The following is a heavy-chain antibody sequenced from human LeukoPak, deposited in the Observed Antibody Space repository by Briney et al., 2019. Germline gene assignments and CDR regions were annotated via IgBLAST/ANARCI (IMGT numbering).Heavy chain of an antibody. V-gene: IGHV5-51*01. Sequence: GESLKISCQGSGYSFSKYWIGGVRQMPEKGLEWIGIIYPGDSDARYSPSFQGQVTISVDKSTNTAYLQWGSLKASDTAMYCCARLPSIVRSTSMLDYWGQGTLVTVSS. CDR3: ARLPSIVRSTSMLDY. D-gene: IGHD1-26*01. CDR2: IYPGDSDA. J-gene: IGHJ4*02. CDR1: GYSFSKYW.